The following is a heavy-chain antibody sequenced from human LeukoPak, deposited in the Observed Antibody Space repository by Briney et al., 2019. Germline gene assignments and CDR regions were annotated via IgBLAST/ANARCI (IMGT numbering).Heavy chain of an antibody. D-gene: IGHD3-22*01. CDR3: AKEVVVVITTPTEAGFDY. CDR1: GFTFSNYG. J-gene: IGHJ4*02. V-gene: IGHV3-23*01. Sequence: GGSLRLSCAASGFTFSNYGMHWVRQAPGKGLEWVSAISGSGGSTYYADSVKGRFTISRDNSKNTLYLQMNSLRAEDTAVYYCAKEVVVVITTPTEAGFDYWGQGTLVTVSS. CDR2: ISGSGGST.